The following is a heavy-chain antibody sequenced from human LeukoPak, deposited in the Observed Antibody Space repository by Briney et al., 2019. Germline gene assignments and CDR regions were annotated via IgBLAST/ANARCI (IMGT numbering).Heavy chain of an antibody. D-gene: IGHD3-16*01. CDR3: ARLRWGSWDYFDY. Sequence: PGGSLRLSCAASGFTFSSYSMNWVRQAPGKGLEWVSSISSSSSYIYYADSVKGRFTISRDNAKNSLYLQMNSLRAEDTAVYYCARLRWGSWDYFDYWGQGTLVTVSS. CDR1: GFTFSSYS. J-gene: IGHJ4*02. V-gene: IGHV3-21*04. CDR2: ISSSSSYI.